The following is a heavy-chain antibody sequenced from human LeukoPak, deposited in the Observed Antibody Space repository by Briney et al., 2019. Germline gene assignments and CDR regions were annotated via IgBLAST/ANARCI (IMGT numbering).Heavy chain of an antibody. Sequence: SETLSLTCTVSGGSISSYYWSWIRQPPGKGLEWIGYIYYSGSTNYNPSLKSRVTISVDTSKNQFSLKLSSVTAVDTAVYYCARAGVAVAAFDYWGQGTLVTVSS. D-gene: IGHD6-19*01. CDR3: ARAGVAVAAFDY. J-gene: IGHJ4*02. CDR2: IYYSGST. V-gene: IGHV4-59*01. CDR1: GGSISSYY.